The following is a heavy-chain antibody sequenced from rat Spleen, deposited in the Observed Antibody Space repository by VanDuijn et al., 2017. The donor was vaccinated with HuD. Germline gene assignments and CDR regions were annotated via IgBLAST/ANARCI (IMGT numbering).Heavy chain of an antibody. CDR1: GFTFNNYW. V-gene: IGHV5-31*01. CDR2: STNSGGRT. D-gene: IGHD1-7*01. CDR3: SRDGSLYSWFAY. J-gene: IGHJ3*01. Sequence: EVQLVESGGGLVQPGRSLKLSCVASGFTFNNYWMTWIRQAPGKGLEWVASSTNSGGRTYYPDSVKGRFTSSRDNAKSTLYLQMNSLRAEDTATYYCSRDGSLYSWFAYCGQGTLVTVSS.